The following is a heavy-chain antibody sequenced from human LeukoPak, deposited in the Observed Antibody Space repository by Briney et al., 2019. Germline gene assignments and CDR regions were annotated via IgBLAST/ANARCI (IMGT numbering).Heavy chain of an antibody. V-gene: IGHV4-30-4*01. CDR3: ASRTIGSGSYYYFDL. CDR1: GGSISGSDYY. CDR2: IYYSGST. J-gene: IGHJ2*01. D-gene: IGHD3-10*01. Sequence: SETLSLTCTVSGGSISGSDYYWNWIRQPPGKGLEWIGYIYYSGSTYYNPSLKSRVTISLDTCKNQFSLKLNSVTAADTAVYYCASRTIGSGSYYYFDLWGRGTLVTVSS.